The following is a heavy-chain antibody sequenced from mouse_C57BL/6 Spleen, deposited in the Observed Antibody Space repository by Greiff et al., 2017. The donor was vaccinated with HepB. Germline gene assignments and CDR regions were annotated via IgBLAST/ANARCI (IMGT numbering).Heavy chain of an antibody. Sequence: QVQLQQPGAELVMPGASVKLSCKASGYTFTSYWMHWVKQRPGQGLEWIGEIDPSDSYTNYNQKFKGKSTLTVDKSSSTAYMQLSSLTSEDSAVYYCARSGGREAWFAYWGQGTLVTVSA. CDR3: ARSGGREAWFAY. V-gene: IGHV1-69*01. J-gene: IGHJ3*01. CDR1: GYTFTSYW. D-gene: IGHD3-1*01. CDR2: IDPSDSYT.